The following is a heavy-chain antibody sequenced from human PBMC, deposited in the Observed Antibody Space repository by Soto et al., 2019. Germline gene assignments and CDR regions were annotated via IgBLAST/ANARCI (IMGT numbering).Heavy chain of an antibody. Sequence: SFSMSRVSQTPGKGLEWVSAISGSGTTAYYADSVKGRFIFSRDNPKNTMYLQMNSLRAEDTSVYFCAKPTDGWFSAFEIWGQGTVVTVSS. CDR1: SFS. CDR3: AKPTDGWFSAFEI. CDR2: ISGSGTTA. D-gene: IGHD6-19*01. J-gene: IGHJ3*02. V-gene: IGHV3-23*01.